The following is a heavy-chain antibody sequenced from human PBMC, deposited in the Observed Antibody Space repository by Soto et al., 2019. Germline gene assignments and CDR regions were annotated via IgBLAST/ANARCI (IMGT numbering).Heavy chain of an antibody. CDR3: ARVKGYDFWSGYFGRGHFDY. CDR2: ISYDGSNK. D-gene: IGHD3-3*01. V-gene: IGHV3-30-3*01. J-gene: IGHJ4*02. Sequence: SLRLSCAASGFTFSSYAMHWVRQAPGKGLEWVAVISYDGSNKYYADSVKGRFTISRDNSKNTLYLQMNSLRAEDTAVYYCARVKGYDFWSGYFGRGHFDYWGQGTLVTVSS. CDR1: GFTFSSYA.